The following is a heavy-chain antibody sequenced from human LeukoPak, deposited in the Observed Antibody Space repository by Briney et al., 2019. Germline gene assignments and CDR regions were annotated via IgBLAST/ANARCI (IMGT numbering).Heavy chain of an antibody. J-gene: IGHJ4*02. Sequence: GGSLRLSCAASGFTFSSYAMTWVRQAPGKGLEWVSAISSRGGGDTTYYADSVTGRFTISRDKSTDTLYLQMNSLRAEDTAVYYCAKSGFGGLVTIFGVLITPYYFDYWGQGTLVTVSS. CDR3: AKSGFGGLVTIFGVLITPYYFDY. V-gene: IGHV3-23*01. CDR1: GFTFSSYA. D-gene: IGHD3-3*01. CDR2: ISSRGGGDTT.